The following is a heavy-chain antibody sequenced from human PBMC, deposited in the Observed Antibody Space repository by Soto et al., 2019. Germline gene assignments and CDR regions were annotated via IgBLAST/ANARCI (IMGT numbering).Heavy chain of an antibody. CDR3: ASAVAVPADFDY. CDR1: GYTFTGYA. Sequence: QVQLVQSGAEEKKPGASVKVSCKASGYTFTGYAMHWVRHAPGQRLEWMGWINAGNGNTKYSQKFQGSVTITRDTSASTAYMELSSLRSEDTAVYYCASAVAVPADFDYWGQGTLVTVSS. CDR2: INAGNGNT. J-gene: IGHJ4*02. D-gene: IGHD6-19*01. V-gene: IGHV1-3*05.